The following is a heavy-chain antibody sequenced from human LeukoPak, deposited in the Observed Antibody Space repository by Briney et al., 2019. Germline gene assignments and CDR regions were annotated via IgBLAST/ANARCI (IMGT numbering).Heavy chain of an antibody. CDR1: GGSFSGYY. D-gene: IGHD4-23*01. V-gene: IGHV4-34*01. Sequence: SETLSLTCAVYGGSFSGYYWSWIRQPPGKGLEWIGEINHSGSNNYNPSLKRRVTISVDTSKNQFSLKLSSVTAADTAVYYCARIPNTVVTSTDDAFDIWGQGTMVTVSS. J-gene: IGHJ3*02. CDR3: ARIPNTVVTSTDDAFDI. CDR2: INHSGSN.